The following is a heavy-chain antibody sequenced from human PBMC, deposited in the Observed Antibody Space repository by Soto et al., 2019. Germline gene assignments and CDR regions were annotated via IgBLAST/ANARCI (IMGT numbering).Heavy chain of an antibody. CDR3: ARQYYDFWSGYWNYFDY. CDR1: GFTFSSYW. D-gene: IGHD3-3*01. V-gene: IGHV3-74*01. Sequence: GGSLRLSCAASGFTFSSYWMHWVRQAPGKGLVWVSRINSDGSSTSYADSVKGRFTISRDNAKNTLYLQMNSLRAEDTAVYYCARQYYDFWSGYWNYFDYWGQGTLVTVSS. J-gene: IGHJ4*02. CDR2: INSDGSST.